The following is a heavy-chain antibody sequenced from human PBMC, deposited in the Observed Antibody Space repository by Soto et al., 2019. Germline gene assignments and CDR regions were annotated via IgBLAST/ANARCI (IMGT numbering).Heavy chain of an antibody. J-gene: IGHJ5*02. CDR1: GGTFSSYA. V-gene: IGHV1-69*06. CDR2: IIPIFGTA. CDR3: ARRATYGGNSLGWSDP. Sequence: SVKVSCKASGGTFSSYAISWVRQAPGQGLEWMGGIIPIFGTANYAQKFQGRVTITADKSTSTAYMELSSLRSEDTAVYYCARRATYGGNSLGWSDPWGQGTLVTVSS. D-gene: IGHD4-17*01.